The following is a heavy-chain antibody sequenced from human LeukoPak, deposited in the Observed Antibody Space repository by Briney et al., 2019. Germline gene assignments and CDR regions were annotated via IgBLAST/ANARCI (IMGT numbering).Heavy chain of an antibody. CDR3: AKDIDYGDFFDY. CDR2: ITDSGTGT. V-gene: IGHV3-23*01. D-gene: IGHD4-17*01. CDR1: GFTFSSYA. Sequence: GGSLRLSCAASGFTFSSYALSWVRQAPGKGLEWVSGITDSGTGTYYADSVKGRFTISRDNSKNTVYLQMSSLRAEDTAVYYCAKDIDYGDFFDYWGQGTLVTVSS. J-gene: IGHJ4*02.